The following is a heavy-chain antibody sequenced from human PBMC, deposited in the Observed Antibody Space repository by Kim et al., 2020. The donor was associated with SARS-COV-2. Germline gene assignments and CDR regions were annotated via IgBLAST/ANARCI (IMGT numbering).Heavy chain of an antibody. V-gene: IGHV3-21*04. J-gene: IGHJ4*01. CDR2: ITINGSYI. D-gene: IGHD2-2*01. Sequence: GGSLRLSCAASGFTFTMYSMHWVRQAPGKGLEWVASITINGSYIDYADSVKGRFTVSRDSSKNSVYLQMNRLRAADTALYFCARDAKYANCWGSFDSWG. CDR1: GFTFTMYS. CDR3: ARDAKYANCWGSFDS.